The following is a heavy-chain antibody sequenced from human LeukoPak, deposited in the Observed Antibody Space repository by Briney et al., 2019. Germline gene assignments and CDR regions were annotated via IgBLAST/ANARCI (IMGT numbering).Heavy chain of an antibody. V-gene: IGHV3-11*04. Sequence: GSLRLSCAASGFTLSDYYMSWIRQAPGKGLEWISYISNTGSVVNNADSVKGRFTISRDNAKNSLYLQMNSLRAEDTAVYYCARDLVDYWGQGTLVTVSS. CDR3: ARDLVDY. J-gene: IGHJ4*02. CDR1: GFTLSDYY. CDR2: ISNTGSVV.